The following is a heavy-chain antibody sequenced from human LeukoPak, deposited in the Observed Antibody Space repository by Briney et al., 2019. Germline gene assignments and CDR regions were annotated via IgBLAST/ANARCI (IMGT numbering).Heavy chain of an antibody. CDR1: GGTFSSYA. Sequence: SVKVSCKASGGTFSSYAISWVRQAPGQGLEWMGGIIPIFGTANYAQKFQGRVTITADESTSTAYMELSSLRSEDTAVYYCARESYYSDSSGYPRKFDYWGQGTLVTVSS. D-gene: IGHD3-22*01. J-gene: IGHJ4*02. V-gene: IGHV1-69*01. CDR2: IIPIFGTA. CDR3: ARESYYSDSSGYPRKFDY.